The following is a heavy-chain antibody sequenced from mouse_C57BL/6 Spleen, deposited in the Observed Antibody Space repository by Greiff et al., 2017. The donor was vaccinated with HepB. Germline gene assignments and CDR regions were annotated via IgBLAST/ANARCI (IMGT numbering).Heavy chain of an antibody. CDR2: IDPANGNT. V-gene: IGHV14-3*01. Sequence: VHVKQSVAELVRPGASVKLSCTASGFNIKNTYMHWVKQRPEQGLEWIGRIDPANGNTKYAPKFQGKATITADTSSNTAYLQLSSLTSEDTAIYYCARTRPTGGFYAMDYWGQGTSVTVSS. CDR1: GFNIKNTY. D-gene: IGHD1-1*01. CDR3: ARTRPTGGFYAMDY. J-gene: IGHJ4*01.